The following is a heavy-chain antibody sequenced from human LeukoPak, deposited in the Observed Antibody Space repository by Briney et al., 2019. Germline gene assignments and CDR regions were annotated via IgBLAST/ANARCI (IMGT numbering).Heavy chain of an antibody. J-gene: IGHJ4*02. CDR1: GGSVSSGSYY. V-gene: IGHV4-61*01. CDR2: IHYSGST. Sequence: SSETLSLTCTVSGGSVSSGSYYWSWIRQPPGKGLEWIGYIHYSGSTNYNPSLKSRVTISVDTSKNQFSLKLSSVTAADTAVYYCARDLGMNWGQGTLVTVSS. D-gene: IGHD3-16*01. CDR3: ARDLGMN.